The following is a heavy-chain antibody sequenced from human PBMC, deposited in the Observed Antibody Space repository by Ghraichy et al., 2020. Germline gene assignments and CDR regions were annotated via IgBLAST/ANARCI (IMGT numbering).Heavy chain of an antibody. V-gene: IGHV4-38-2*01. CDR2: INHSGST. J-gene: IGHJ5*02. Sequence: SETLSLTCAVSGYSISSAYYCGCIRPPPGKRLGLIGEINHSGSTNYNPSLKSRVTISVDTSKNQFSLKLSSVTAADTAVYYCARGSRQDKFWSGTQTWGQGTLVTVSS. CDR3: ARGSRQDKFWSGTQT. D-gene: IGHD3-3*01. CDR1: GYSISSAYY.